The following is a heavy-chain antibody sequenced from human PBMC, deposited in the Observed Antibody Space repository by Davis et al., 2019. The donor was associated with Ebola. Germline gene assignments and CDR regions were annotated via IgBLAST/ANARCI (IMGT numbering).Heavy chain of an antibody. CDR2: ISNSGGST. J-gene: IGHJ6*02. Sequence: GESLKISCAASGFTFGSYAMTWVRQAPGKGLEWVSAISNSGGSTYYADSVRGRFSISRDNAKNTLYLQMNSLRVEDTAVYYCAKVGGAAINGMDVWGQGTTVTVSS. CDR1: GFTFGSYA. D-gene: IGHD2-2*02. CDR3: AKVGGAAINGMDV. V-gene: IGHV3-23*01.